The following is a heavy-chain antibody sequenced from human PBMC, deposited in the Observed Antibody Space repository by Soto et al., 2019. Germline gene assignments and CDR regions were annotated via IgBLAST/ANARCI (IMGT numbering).Heavy chain of an antibody. J-gene: IGHJ5*02. CDR3: AREFGELYFHWFDP. Sequence: SEILSHTCTVSGGYISSYYWRWIRQTPGKGLEWIGYIYYSGSTNYNPSLKSRVTISVDTSKNQFSLKLSSVTAADTAVYYCAREFGELYFHWFDPWGQGTLVTVSS. CDR2: IYYSGST. V-gene: IGHV4-59*01. D-gene: IGHD3-10*01. CDR1: GGYISSYY.